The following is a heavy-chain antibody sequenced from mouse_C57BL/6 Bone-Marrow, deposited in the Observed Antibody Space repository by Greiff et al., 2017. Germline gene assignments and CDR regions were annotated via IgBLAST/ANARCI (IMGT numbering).Heavy chain of an antibody. J-gene: IGHJ3*01. CDR3: ARGDDVEFAY. V-gene: IGHV1-69*01. CDR1: GYTFTSSW. CDR2: IDPSDSYT. Sequence: QVQLQQPGAELVMPGASVKLSCKASGYTFTSSWMHWVKQRPGQGLEWIGEIDPSDSYTNYNQKFKGKSTLTVDKSSSTAYMQLSSLTSEDSAVYYGARGDDVEFAYWGQGTLVTVSA.